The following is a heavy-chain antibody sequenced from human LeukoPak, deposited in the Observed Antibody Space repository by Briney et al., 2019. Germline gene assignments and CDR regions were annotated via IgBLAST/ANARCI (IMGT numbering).Heavy chain of an antibody. J-gene: IGHJ5*02. Sequence: SQTLSLTCAISGDSVSSNSVTWNWIRQSPSRGLEWLGRTYYRSTWYNDYAVSVRGRITVNPDTSKNRFSLHLDSVTPEDTAVYYCARRLTQYDCFDPWGQGILVTVSS. CDR3: ARRLTQYDCFDP. D-gene: IGHD2-2*01. V-gene: IGHV6-1*01. CDR1: GDSVSSNSVT. CDR2: TYYRSTWYN.